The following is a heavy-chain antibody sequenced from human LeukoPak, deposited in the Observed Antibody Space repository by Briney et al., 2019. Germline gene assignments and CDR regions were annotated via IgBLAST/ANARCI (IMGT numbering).Heavy chain of an antibody. D-gene: IGHD3-9*01. V-gene: IGHV4-59*12. CDR1: GGSISSYY. J-gene: IGHJ4*02. CDR3: ARDPTPTRLRYFDWLSGGFDY. CDR2: IYHSGST. Sequence: SETLSLTCTVSGGSISSYYWSWIRQPPGKGLEWIGYIYHSGSTYYNPSLKSRVTISVDRSKNQFSLKLSSVTAADTAVYYCARDPTPTRLRYFDWLSGGFDYWGQGTLVTVSS.